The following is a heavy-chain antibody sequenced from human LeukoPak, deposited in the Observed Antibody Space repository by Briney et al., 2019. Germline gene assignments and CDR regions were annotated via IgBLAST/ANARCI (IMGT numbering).Heavy chain of an antibody. Sequence: SETLSLTCTVSGGSISSGSYYWGWIRQPPGKGLEWIVSRYYSGTYSGSTYQNAALKCRVTISVDTSKNQFSLKVPSVTAADTAVYYCARHTAMGSPLHHWGQGTRVTVSS. D-gene: IGHD5-18*01. CDR3: ARHTAMGSPLHH. CDR2: RYYSGTYSGST. J-gene: IGHJ5*02. V-gene: IGHV4-39*01. CDR1: GGSISSGSYY.